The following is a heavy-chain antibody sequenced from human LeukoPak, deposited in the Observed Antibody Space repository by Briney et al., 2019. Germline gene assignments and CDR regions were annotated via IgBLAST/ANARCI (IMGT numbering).Heavy chain of an antibody. D-gene: IGHD1-26*01. CDR3: AKDLASSGIGPGY. J-gene: IGHJ4*02. Sequence: GGSLRLSCAASGFTFSSYSMNWVRQAPGKGLEWVSYISSSSTTIYYADSVKGRFTISRDNAKNSLYLQMNSLRDEDTAVYYCAKDLASSGIGPGYWGQGTLVTVSS. CDR1: GFTFSSYS. V-gene: IGHV3-48*02. CDR2: ISSSSTTI.